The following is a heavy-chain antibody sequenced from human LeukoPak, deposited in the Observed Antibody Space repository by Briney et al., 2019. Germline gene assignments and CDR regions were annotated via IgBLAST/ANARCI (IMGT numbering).Heavy chain of an antibody. CDR2: ISYDGSNN. CDR3: ARDRDGYNFYFDY. Sequence: GGSLRLSCTASGFTFTTYAMHWVRQAPGKGLEWVAVISYDGSNNYYADSVKGRFTISRDNSKNTLYLQMNSLRAEDTAVYYCARDRDGYNFYFDYWGQGTLVTVSS. V-gene: IGHV3-30-3*01. J-gene: IGHJ4*02. D-gene: IGHD5-24*01. CDR1: GFTFTTYA.